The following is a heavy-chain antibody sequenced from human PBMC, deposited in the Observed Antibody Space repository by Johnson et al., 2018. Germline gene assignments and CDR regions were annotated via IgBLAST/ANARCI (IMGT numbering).Heavy chain of an antibody. D-gene: IGHD2-15*01. CDR1: GFTFSSYA. V-gene: IGHV3-30-3*01. Sequence: QVQLVESGGGVVQPGRSLRLSCAASGFTFSSYAMHWVRQAPGKGLEWVAVISYDGSNKYYADSVKGRFTISRDNSKNTRYLQMNSLRAEDTAVYYCARDRSRCSGGSCSAEYFQHWGQGTLVTVSS. CDR3: ARDRSRCSGGSCSAEYFQH. CDR2: ISYDGSNK. J-gene: IGHJ1*01.